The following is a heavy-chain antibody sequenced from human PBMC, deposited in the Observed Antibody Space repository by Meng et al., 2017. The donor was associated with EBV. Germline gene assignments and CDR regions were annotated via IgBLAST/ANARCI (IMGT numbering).Heavy chain of an antibody. CDR1: GGTFRSDA. CDR2: LIPMSDAP. D-gene: IGHD3-10*01. V-gene: IGHV1-69*01. J-gene: IGHJ4*02. Sequence: VLRGAEVRQPGSPVKVSCKTSGGTFRSDAVSWVRQAPGQGLEWMGGLIPMSDAPYYAQKFQDRVTITADESTSTHYMDLSGLRSEDTAVYYCASESGRGFTPDYWGQGTLVTVSS. CDR3: ASESGRGFTPDY.